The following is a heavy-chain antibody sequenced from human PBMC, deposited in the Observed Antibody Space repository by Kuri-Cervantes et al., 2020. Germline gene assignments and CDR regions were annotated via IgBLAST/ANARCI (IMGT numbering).Heavy chain of an antibody. CDR1: GFTFSSYS. D-gene: IGHD3-10*01. CDR2: IYYSGST. V-gene: IGHV4-30-4*08. CDR3: ARDEGNGGVGGGLDY. Sequence: LRLSCAASGFTFSSYSMNWVRQPPGKGLEWIGYIYYSGSTYYNPSLKSRVTISVDTSKNQFSLKLSSVTAADTAVYYCARDEGNGGVGGGLDYWGQGTLVTVSS. J-gene: IGHJ4*02.